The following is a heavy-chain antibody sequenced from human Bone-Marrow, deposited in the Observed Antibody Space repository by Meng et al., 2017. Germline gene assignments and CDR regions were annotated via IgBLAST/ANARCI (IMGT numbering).Heavy chain of an antibody. J-gene: IGHJ4*02. CDR3: ARAYGSGWHGY. D-gene: IGHD6-19*01. CDR1: GFTFSSYA. CDR2: ISYDGSNK. V-gene: IGHV3-30*01. Sequence: QVQLVESGGGVVQPGRSLRLSCAAYGFTFSSYAMHWVRQAPGKGLEWVAVISYDGSNKYYADSVKGRFTISRDNSKNTLYLQMNSLRAEDTAVYYCARAYGSGWHGYWGQGTLVTVSS.